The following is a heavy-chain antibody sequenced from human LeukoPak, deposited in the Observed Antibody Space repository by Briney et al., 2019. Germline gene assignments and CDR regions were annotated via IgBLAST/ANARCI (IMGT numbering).Heavy chain of an antibody. D-gene: IGHD2-2*02. V-gene: IGHV1-46*01. Sequence: ASVKVSCKASGYTFTTYYMHWVRQAPGQGLEWMGIINPSGGSTSYAQKFQGRVTMTRDTSTSTVYMALSSLRSDDTAVYYCARDRARYCSSTSCYMLDYWGQGTLVTVSS. CDR1: GYTFTTYY. CDR3: ARDRARYCSSTSCYMLDY. CDR2: INPSGGST. J-gene: IGHJ4*02.